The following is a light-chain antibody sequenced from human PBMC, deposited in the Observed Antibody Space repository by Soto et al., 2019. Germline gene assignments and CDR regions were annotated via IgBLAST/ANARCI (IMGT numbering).Light chain of an antibody. CDR1: QSLLHSSGYHF. V-gene: IGKV2-28*01. CDR3: MQGAQIPHT. J-gene: IGKJ2*01. Sequence: DTVLTQSPLSLPVTPGEPASISCRSSQSLLHSSGYHFLDWYLQKPGQSPHLLIYLGSYRASGVPDRFSGSVSGTDFTLEIRRVEAEDVGVYFCMQGAQIPHTFGQGTKLEIK. CDR2: LGS.